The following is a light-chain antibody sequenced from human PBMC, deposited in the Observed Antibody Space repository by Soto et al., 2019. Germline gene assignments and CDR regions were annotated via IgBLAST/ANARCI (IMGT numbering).Light chain of an antibody. V-gene: IGKV3-15*01. CDR1: QSVSNN. CDR3: QQYNNWHPWT. Sequence: EIALTQSPGTLSLSPEERATLSCTAIQSVSNNYLAWYQQQPGQAPRLLIYGASTRATGIPASFSGSGSGTEFTLPISSLKSEDFAAYYCQQYNNWHPWTFGQGTKVDIK. J-gene: IGKJ1*01. CDR2: GAS.